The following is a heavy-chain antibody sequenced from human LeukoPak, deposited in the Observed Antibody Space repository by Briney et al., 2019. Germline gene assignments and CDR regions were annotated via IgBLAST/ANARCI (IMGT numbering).Heavy chain of an antibody. V-gene: IGHV4-39*01. CDR2: VDYSGGI. D-gene: IGHD3-10*01. Sequence: SETLPLTRTVSGGSISSSNYFWGWIRQPPGQGLEWIASVDYSGGIYHNPSLKSRVTISVDTSKSQFSLRLTSVTAADTAVYYCARRGGSGSRGDCYFDYWGQGTLDPLFS. CDR1: GGSISSSNYF. J-gene: IGHJ4*02. CDR3: ARRGGSGSRGDCYFDY.